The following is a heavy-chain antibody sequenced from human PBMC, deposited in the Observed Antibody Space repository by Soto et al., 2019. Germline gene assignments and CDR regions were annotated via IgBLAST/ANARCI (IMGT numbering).Heavy chain of an antibody. CDR1: GGSISSGGYY. Sequence: LCGGSISSGGYYWSWIRQHPGKGLEWIGYIYYSGSTYYNPSLKSRVTISVDTSKNQFSLKLSSVTAADTAVYYCARGGYGSGSYYPFDYWGQGTLVTVSS. V-gene: IGHV4-31*02. J-gene: IGHJ4*02. D-gene: IGHD3-10*01. CDR2: IYYSGST. CDR3: ARGGYGSGSYYPFDY.